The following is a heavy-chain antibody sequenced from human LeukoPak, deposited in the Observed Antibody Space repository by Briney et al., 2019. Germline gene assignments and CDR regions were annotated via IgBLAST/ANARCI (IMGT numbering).Heavy chain of an antibody. CDR3: AKDMSCSGGSCYSRASYYGMDV. Sequence: PGGSLRLSCAASGFTFDDYAMRWVRQAPGKGLEWVSGISWNSGSIGYADSVKGRFTISRDNAKNSLYLQMNSLRAEDTALYYCAKDMSCSGGSCYSRASYYGMDVWGQGTTVTVSS. CDR2: ISWNSGSI. V-gene: IGHV3-9*01. J-gene: IGHJ6*02. CDR1: GFTFDDYA. D-gene: IGHD2-15*01.